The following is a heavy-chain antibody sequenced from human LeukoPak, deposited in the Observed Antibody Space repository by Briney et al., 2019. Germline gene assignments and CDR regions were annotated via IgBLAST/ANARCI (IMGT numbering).Heavy chain of an antibody. Sequence: ASVKVSCKASGYTFTSYDINWVRQATGQGLEWMGWMNPNSGNTGYAQKFQGRVTITRNTSISTAYMELSSLRSEDTAVYYCAFSSYYLQGNYYYMGVWGKGTTVTVSS. CDR2: MNPNSGNT. CDR3: AFSSYYLQGNYYYMGV. V-gene: IGHV1-8*03. CDR1: GYTFTSYD. D-gene: IGHD1-26*01. J-gene: IGHJ6*03.